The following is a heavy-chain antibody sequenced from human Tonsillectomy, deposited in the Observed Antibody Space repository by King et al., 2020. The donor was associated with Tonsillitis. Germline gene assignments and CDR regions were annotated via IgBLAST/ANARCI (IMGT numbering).Heavy chain of an antibody. V-gene: IGHV3-33*01. CDR1: GFTFSSYG. Sequence: VQLVESGGGVVQPGRSLRLSCAASGFTFSSYGMHWVRQAPGKGLEWGAVIWYDGSNKYYADPVKGRFTISRDNSKNTLYLQMNSLRAEDTAVYYCARDRGEMATLDYWGQGTLVTVSS. D-gene: IGHD5-24*01. CDR3: ARDRGEMATLDY. J-gene: IGHJ4*02. CDR2: IWYDGSNK.